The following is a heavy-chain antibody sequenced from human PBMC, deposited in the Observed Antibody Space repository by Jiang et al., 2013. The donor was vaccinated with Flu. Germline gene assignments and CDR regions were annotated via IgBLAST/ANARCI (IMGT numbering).Heavy chain of an antibody. J-gene: IGHJ4*02. V-gene: IGHV1-8*01. CDR3: AKDMNYVWGSYRYGFDS. CDR1: GYTFTSYD. D-gene: IGHD3-16*02. Sequence: SGAEVKKPGASVKVSCKASGYTFTSYDINWVRQATGQGLEWMGWMNPNSGNTGYAQKFQGRVTMTRNTSISTAYMELSSLRSEDTAVYYCAKDMNYVWGSYRYGFDSWGQGTLVTVSS. CDR2: MNPNSGNT.